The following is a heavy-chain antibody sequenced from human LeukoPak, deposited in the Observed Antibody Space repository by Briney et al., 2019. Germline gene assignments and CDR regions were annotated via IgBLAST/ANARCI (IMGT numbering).Heavy chain of an antibody. Sequence: ASVKVSCKASGYTFTSYGISWVRQAPGQGLEWMGWISAYNGNTNYAQKLQGRVTMTTGTSTSTAYMELRSLRSDDTAVYYCARDGRREQWLVRWFDPWGQGTLVTVSS. D-gene: IGHD6-19*01. CDR1: GYTFTSYG. J-gene: IGHJ5*02. CDR2: ISAYNGNT. CDR3: ARDGRREQWLVRWFDP. V-gene: IGHV1-18*01.